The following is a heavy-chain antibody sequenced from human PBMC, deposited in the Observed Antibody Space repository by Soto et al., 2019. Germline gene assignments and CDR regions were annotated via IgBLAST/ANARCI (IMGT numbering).Heavy chain of an antibody. Sequence: QVQLQESGPGLVQPSQTLSLTCTVSGGSISSGGYYWSWIRQHPGTGLEWIGHISYSGSTYYNTSLKDRVTISVDPSRNPVSLIVNSVTAADTSVYYCARGVLHLGPGTPVNVSS. V-gene: IGHV4-31*03. CDR1: GGSISSGGYY. CDR2: ISYSGST. J-gene: IGHJ4*01. CDR3: ARGVLH.